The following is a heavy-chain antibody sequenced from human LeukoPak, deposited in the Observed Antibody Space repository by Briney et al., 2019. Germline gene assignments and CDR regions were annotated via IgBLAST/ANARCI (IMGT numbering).Heavy chain of an antibody. Sequence: SVNVSCKASGFTFTSSAMQWVRQARGQRLEWIGWIVVGSGNTNYAQKFQERVTITRDMSTSTAYMELSSLRSEDTAVYYCAAEGWTGGSYSYWGQGTLVTVSS. J-gene: IGHJ4*02. CDR2: IVVGSGNT. D-gene: IGHD1-26*01. CDR3: AAEGWTGGSYSY. V-gene: IGHV1-58*02. CDR1: GFTFTSSA.